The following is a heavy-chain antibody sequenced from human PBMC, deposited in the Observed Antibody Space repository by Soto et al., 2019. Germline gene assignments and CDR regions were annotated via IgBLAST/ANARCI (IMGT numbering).Heavy chain of an antibody. CDR2: MNPNSGNT. J-gene: IGHJ5*02. Sequence: QVQLVQSGAEVKKPGASVKVSCKASGYTFTSYDINWVRQATGQGLEWMGWMNPNSGNTGYAQKFQGRVTMTRNTSISTAYMELSSLRSEGTAVYYCARDRRIRGWFDPWGQGTLVTVSS. CDR3: ARDRRIRGWFDP. D-gene: IGHD3-10*01. V-gene: IGHV1-8*01. CDR1: GYTFTSYD.